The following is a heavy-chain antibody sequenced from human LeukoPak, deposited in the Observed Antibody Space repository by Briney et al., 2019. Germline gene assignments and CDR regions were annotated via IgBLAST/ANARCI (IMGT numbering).Heavy chain of an antibody. V-gene: IGHV4-61*02. CDR1: GGSISSGSYY. J-gene: IGHJ4*02. CDR3: ARGGRGDY. Sequence: SETLSLTCTVSGGSISSGSYYWSWIRQPAGKGLEWIGRIYTSGSTNYNPSLKSRVTISVDTSKNQFSLKLSSVTAADTAVYYCARGGRGDYWGQGTLVTVSS. CDR2: IYTSGST.